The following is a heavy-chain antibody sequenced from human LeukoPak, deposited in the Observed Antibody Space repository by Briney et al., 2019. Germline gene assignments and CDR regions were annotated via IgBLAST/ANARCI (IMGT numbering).Heavy chain of an antibody. V-gene: IGHV1-18*01. J-gene: IGHJ6*02. CDR3: ARDPLQSARIMDV. CDR2: ISAYNGNT. Sequence: GASVKVSCKASGYTFTSYGISWVRQAPGQGLEWMGWISAYNGNTNYAQKLQGRVTMTRDTSISTAYMELSRLRSDDTAVYYCARDPLQSARIMDVWGQGTTVTVSS. D-gene: IGHD4-11*01. CDR1: GYTFTSYG.